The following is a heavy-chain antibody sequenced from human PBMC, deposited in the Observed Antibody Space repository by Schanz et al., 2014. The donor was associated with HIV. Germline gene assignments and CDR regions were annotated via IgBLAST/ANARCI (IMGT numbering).Heavy chain of an antibody. CDR3: ARGAAEMATMTPWRY. CDR2: ISAYNGNT. J-gene: IGHJ4*02. D-gene: IGHD5-12*01. V-gene: IGHV1-18*01. CDR1: GYTFTSYG. Sequence: QVQLVQSGAEVKKPGASVKVSCKASGYTFTSYGINWVRQAPGQGLEWMGWISAYNGNTNYAQKLQGRVTMTPATSTSTAYMDLRSLRSDDTAVYYCARGAAEMATMTPWRYWGQGTLVTVSS.